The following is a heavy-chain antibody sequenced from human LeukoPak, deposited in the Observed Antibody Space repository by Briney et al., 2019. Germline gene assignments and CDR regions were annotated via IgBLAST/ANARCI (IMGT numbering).Heavy chain of an antibody. D-gene: IGHD3-3*01. V-gene: IGHV1-8*01. Sequence: ASVKVSCKASGYTFTSYDINWVRQATGQGLGWMGWVNPNSGNTGYAQKFQGRVTMTRNTSISTAYMELSSLRSEDTAAYYCARGRGVNYYDFWSGYEKWFDPWGQGTLVTVSS. J-gene: IGHJ5*02. CDR2: VNPNSGNT. CDR3: ARGRGVNYYDFWSGYEKWFDP. CDR1: GYTFTSYD.